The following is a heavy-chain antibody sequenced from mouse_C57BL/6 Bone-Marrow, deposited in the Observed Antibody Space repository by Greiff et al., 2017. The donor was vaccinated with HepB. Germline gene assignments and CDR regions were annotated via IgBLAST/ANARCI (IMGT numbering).Heavy chain of an antibody. CDR3: ARSYYGSSLFAY. CDR2: IHPNSGST. V-gene: IGHV1-64*01. D-gene: IGHD1-1*01. CDR1: GYTFTSYW. Sequence: VKLQQPGAELVKPGASVKLSCKASGYTFTSYWMHWVKQRPGQGLEWIGMIHPNSGSTNYNEKFKSKATLTVDKSSSTAYMQLSSLTSEDSAVYYCARSYYGSSLFAYWGQGTLVTVSA. J-gene: IGHJ3*01.